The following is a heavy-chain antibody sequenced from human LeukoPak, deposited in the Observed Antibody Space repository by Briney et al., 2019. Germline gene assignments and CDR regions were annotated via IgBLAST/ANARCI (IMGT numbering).Heavy chain of an antibody. CDR3: ARDSRRDGYNLDY. V-gene: IGHV4-61*02. CDR1: GGSFSSGLYY. D-gene: IGHD5-24*01. Sequence: PSETLSLTCTVSGGSFSSGLYYWTWIRQPAGKGLEWIGRIYISGSTNYNPSLKSRVTISRDTSKNEFSLKLSSVTAADTAVYYCARDSRRDGYNLDYWGRGTLVTVSS. J-gene: IGHJ4*02. CDR2: IYISGST.